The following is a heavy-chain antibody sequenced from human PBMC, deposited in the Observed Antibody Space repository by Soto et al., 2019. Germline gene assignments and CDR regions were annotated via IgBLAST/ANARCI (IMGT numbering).Heavy chain of an antibody. CDR2: IYYSGST. Sequence: SETLSLTCTVSGGSISNYYWSWIRQPPGKGLEWIGYIYYSGSTNYNPSLKSRVTISVDTSKNQFSLKLSSVTAADTAVYYCARGYRSLDYWGQATLLTVSS. D-gene: IGHD4-4*01. J-gene: IGHJ4*02. V-gene: IGHV4-59*01. CDR3: ARGYRSLDY. CDR1: GGSISNYY.